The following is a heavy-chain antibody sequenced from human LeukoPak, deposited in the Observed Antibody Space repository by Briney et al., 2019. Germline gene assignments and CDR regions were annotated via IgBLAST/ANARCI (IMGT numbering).Heavy chain of an antibody. CDR1: GGSFSGYY. CDR2: INHSGST. Sequence: PSETLSLTCAVYGGSFSGYYWSWIRQPPGKGLEWIGEINHSGSTNYNPSLKSRVTISVDTSKNQFSLKLSSVTAADTAVYYCAIPPLTNFDPWGQGTLVTVSS. V-gene: IGHV4-34*01. J-gene: IGHJ5*02. CDR3: AIPPLTNFDP.